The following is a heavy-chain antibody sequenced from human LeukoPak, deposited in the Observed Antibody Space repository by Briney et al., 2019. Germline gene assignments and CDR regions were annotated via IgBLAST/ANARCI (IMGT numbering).Heavy chain of an antibody. D-gene: IGHD3-9*01. CDR1: GGSISSGGYY. CDR3: ARVLRYFDWLFPYYMDV. Sequence: PSETLSLTCTVSGGSISSGGYYWSWIRQHPGKGLEWIGYIYYSGSTYYNPSLKSRVTISVDTSKNQFSLKLSSVTAADTAVYYCARVLRYFDWLFPYYMDVWGKGTTVTVSS. J-gene: IGHJ6*03. CDR2: IYYSGST. V-gene: IGHV4-31*03.